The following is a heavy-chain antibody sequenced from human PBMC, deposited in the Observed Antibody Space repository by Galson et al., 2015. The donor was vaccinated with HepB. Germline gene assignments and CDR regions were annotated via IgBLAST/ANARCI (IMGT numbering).Heavy chain of an antibody. D-gene: IGHD3-16*01. J-gene: IGHJ4*02. V-gene: IGHV1-69*04. CDR1: GSTFTSFA. CDR2: VSPHPYLT. CDR3: ARDRPGYGGSQYLDN. Sequence: SVKVSCRASGSTFTSFAITWVRKTPGQGLEWIGRVSPHPYLTTYGLYFEGRVTLSADISATTAYMELTGLKFEDTAVYFCARDRPGYGGSQYLDNWGQGTLITVAS.